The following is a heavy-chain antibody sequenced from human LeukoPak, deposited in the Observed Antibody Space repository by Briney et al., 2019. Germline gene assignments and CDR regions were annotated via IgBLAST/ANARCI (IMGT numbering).Heavy chain of an antibody. V-gene: IGHV5-51*01. D-gene: IGHD4-17*01. J-gene: IGHJ4*02. CDR1: GYSFIGYW. CDR3: ARGRGATVITNFDY. CDR2: ISPGDSNT. Sequence: GESLKISCKGSGYSFIGYWIGWVRQMPGKGPEWMGIISPGDSNTRYSPSFQGQVTMSADKSISTAYLQWSSLKASDTAMYYCARGRGATVITNFDYWGQGTLVTVSS.